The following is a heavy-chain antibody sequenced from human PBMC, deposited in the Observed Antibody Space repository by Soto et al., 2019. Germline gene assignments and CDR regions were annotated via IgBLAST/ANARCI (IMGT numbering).Heavy chain of an antibody. J-gene: IGHJ3*02. D-gene: IGHD2-21*01. CDR1: GYTFTSYG. Sequence: ASVKVSCKASGYTFTSYGISWVRQAPGQGLEWMGWISAYNGNTNYAQKLQGRVTMTTDTSTSTASMELRSLRSDDTAVYFCARDGYVVVIAPDHAFDIWGQGTMVTVSS. CDR2: ISAYNGNT. CDR3: ARDGYVVVIAPDHAFDI. V-gene: IGHV1-18*01.